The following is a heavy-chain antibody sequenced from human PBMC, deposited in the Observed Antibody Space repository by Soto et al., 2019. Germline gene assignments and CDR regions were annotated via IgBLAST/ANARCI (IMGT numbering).Heavy chain of an antibody. V-gene: IGHV4-59*01. Sequence: ETLSLTCTVSGGSISSYYWSWIRQPPGKGLEWIGYIYYSGNTNYNPSLKSRVTISVDTSKNQFSLKLSSVTAADTAVYYCGRGEVDRYNWNYGIDYWGQGTLVTVSS. CDR1: GGSISSYY. J-gene: IGHJ4*02. D-gene: IGHD1-7*01. CDR2: IYYSGNT. CDR3: GRGEVDRYNWNYGIDY.